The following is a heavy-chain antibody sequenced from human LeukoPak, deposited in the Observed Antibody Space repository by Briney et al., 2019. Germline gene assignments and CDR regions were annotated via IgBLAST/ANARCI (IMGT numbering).Heavy chain of an antibody. Sequence: GGSLRLSCAASGFTFSSYWMSWVRQAPGKGLEWVANIKQDGSEKYYVDSVKGRFTISRDNAKNSLYLQMNSLRAEDPAVYCCARSPRYNWNDVSAFDIWGQGTMVTVSS. CDR2: IKQDGSEK. CDR1: GFTFSSYW. J-gene: IGHJ3*02. CDR3: ARSPRYNWNDVSAFDI. V-gene: IGHV3-7*01. D-gene: IGHD1-1*01.